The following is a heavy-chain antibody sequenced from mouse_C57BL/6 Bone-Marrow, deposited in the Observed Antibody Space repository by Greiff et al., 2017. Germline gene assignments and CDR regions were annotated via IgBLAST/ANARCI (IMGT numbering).Heavy chain of an antibody. V-gene: IGHV1-18*01. CDR3: ARGHYYGNYFYAMDY. CDR1: GYTFTDYN. J-gene: IGHJ4*01. Sequence: EVQLQQSGPELVKPGASVKIPCKASGYTFTDYNMAWVKQSPGKSLEWIGDINPNNGGTIYNQKLKGKATLPVDKSSSTAYMKIRSLTSEDTAVYDGARGHYYGNYFYAMDYWGQGTSVTVSS. CDR2: INPNNGGT. D-gene: IGHD2-1*01.